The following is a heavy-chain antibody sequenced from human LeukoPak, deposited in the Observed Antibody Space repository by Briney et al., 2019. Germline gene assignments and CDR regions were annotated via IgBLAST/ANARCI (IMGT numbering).Heavy chain of an antibody. Sequence: ASVKVSCKXSGYSLTSYYMHWVRQAPGQGLEWMGIINPSGVSTSYSQKFQDRVTMTRDTPTSTVYMELSSLKSEDTAVYYCARGASLSSGWRYYYYMDVWGKGTTVTVSS. CDR1: GYSLTSYY. CDR3: ARGASLSSGWRYYYYMDV. D-gene: IGHD6-19*01. V-gene: IGHV1-46*03. CDR2: INPSGVST. J-gene: IGHJ6*03.